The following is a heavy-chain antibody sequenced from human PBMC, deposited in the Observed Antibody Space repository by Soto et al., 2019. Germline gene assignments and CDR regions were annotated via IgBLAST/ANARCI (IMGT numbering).Heavy chain of an antibody. Sequence: PGGSLRLSCAASGFTLSSYAMSWVRQAPGKGLEWVSAISGSGGSTYYADSVKGRFTISRDNSKNTLYLQMNSLRAEDTAVYYCANPFYDSSGYVYFDYWGQGTLVTVSS. CDR1: GFTLSSYA. V-gene: IGHV3-23*01. J-gene: IGHJ4*02. CDR2: ISGSGGST. CDR3: ANPFYDSSGYVYFDY. D-gene: IGHD3-22*01.